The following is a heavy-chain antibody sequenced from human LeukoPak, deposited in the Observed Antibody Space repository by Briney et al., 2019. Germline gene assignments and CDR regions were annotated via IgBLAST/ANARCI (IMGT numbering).Heavy chain of an antibody. CDR3: ARLLAGCPGGRCRAHFDY. D-gene: IGHD2-15*01. J-gene: IGHJ4*02. CDR2: IYYGGST. Sequence: SETLSLTCSVSGDSINSNYCSWMRQPPGKGLEWIGYIYYGGSTNYNPSLKSRLSISVDTSKNQFSLNLSSVTAAATAVYYCARLLAGCPGGRCRAHFDYWGQGTLVTVSS. V-gene: IGHV4-59*01. CDR1: GDSINSNY.